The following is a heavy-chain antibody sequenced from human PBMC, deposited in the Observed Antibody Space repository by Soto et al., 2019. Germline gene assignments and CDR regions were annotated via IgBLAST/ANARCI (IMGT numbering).Heavy chain of an antibody. J-gene: IGHJ5*02. CDR1: GFTFSSYG. CDR2: ISYDGSNK. V-gene: IGHV3-30*18. Sequence: GGSLRLSCAASGFTFSSYGMHWVRQAPGKGLEWVAVISYDGSNKYYADSVKGRFTISRDNSKNTLYLQMNSLRAEDTAVYYCAKAGDSSGWANWFDPWGQGTLVTVSS. D-gene: IGHD6-19*01. CDR3: AKAGDSSGWANWFDP.